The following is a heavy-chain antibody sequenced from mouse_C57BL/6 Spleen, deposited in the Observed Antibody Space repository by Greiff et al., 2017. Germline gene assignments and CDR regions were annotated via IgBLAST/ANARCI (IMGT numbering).Heavy chain of an antibody. CDR3: ARDGSRGNDYYAMDY. J-gene: IGHJ4*01. CDR2: IYPSDSET. CDR1: GYTFTSYW. D-gene: IGHD1-1*01. Sequence: QVQLQQPGAELVRPGSSVKLSCKASGYTFTSYWMDWVKQRPGQGLEWIGNIYPSDSETHYNQKFKDKATLTVDKSSSTAYMQLSSLTSEDSAVYYCARDGSRGNDYYAMDYWGQGTSVTVSS. V-gene: IGHV1-61*01.